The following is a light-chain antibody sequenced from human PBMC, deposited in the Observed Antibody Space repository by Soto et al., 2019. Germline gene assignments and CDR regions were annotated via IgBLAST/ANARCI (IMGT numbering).Light chain of an antibody. CDR3: QQYDNSPFT. V-gene: IGKV3-20*01. CDR1: QSVSGMY. J-gene: IGKJ3*01. CDR2: GTS. Sequence: EVVLTQSPGTLSLSPGESATLSCRASQSVSGMYLAWYQQKPGQAPRLLIYGTSNRATGIPDRFSGSGSGTDFTLTIRRLEPEDFAMYFCQQYDNSPFTFGPGTKVDI.